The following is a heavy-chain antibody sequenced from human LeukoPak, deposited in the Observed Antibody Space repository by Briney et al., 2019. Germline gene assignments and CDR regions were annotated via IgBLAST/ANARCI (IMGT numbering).Heavy chain of an antibody. CDR3: ARVGVVVPAAWFDP. Sequence: ASVKLSCTASGYNVGTFGISWVRQAPGQGLEWMGWISADNGNTNYAQNLQGRVTMTTDTSTSTAYMELRSLRSDDTAVYYCARVGVVVPAAWFDPWGQGTLVTVSS. CDR1: GYNVGTFG. J-gene: IGHJ5*02. D-gene: IGHD2-2*01. V-gene: IGHV1-18*01. CDR2: ISADNGNT.